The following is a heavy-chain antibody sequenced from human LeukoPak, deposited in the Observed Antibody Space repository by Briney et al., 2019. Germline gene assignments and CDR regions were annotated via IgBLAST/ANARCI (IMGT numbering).Heavy chain of an antibody. V-gene: IGHV3-9*01. CDR2: ISWNSGSI. CDR1: GFTFDDYA. CDR3: ARSNNWEVVDDLDC. Sequence: PGGSLRLSCAASGFTFDDYAMHWVRQAPGKGLEWVSGISWNSGSIGYADSVKGRFTISRDNAKNSLYLQMNSLRAEDTALYYCARSNNWEVVDDLDCWGQGTLVTVSS. D-gene: IGHD1-20*01. J-gene: IGHJ4*02.